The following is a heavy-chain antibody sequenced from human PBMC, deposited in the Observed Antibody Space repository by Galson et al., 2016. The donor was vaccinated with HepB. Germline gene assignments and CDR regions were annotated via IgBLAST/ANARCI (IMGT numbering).Heavy chain of an antibody. Sequence: SVKVSCKASGYTFTGYYMHWVRQAPGQGLEWMGWINPDSGVTSYAQKFQGRVTMTRDTSISTVYMELSRLKSDDTAIYYCARDRYSGSYYDGAFDIWGQGTMVTVS. CDR1: GYTFTGYY. D-gene: IGHD1-26*01. CDR3: ARDRYSGSYYDGAFDI. V-gene: IGHV1-2*02. J-gene: IGHJ3*02. CDR2: INPDSGVT.